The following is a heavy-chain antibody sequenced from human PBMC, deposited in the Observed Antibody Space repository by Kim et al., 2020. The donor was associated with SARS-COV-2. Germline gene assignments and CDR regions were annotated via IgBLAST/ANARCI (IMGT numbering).Heavy chain of an antibody. V-gene: IGHV4-39*01. CDR1: GGSISSSSYY. CDR2: IYYIGST. Sequence: SETLSLTCTVSGGSISSSSYYWGWIRQPPGKGLEWIGSIYYIGSTYYNPSLKSRVTISVDTSKNQFSLKLSSVTAADTAVYYCARHPSITMIVIAWYFDLWGHGTLVTVSS. J-gene: IGHJ2*01. D-gene: IGHD3-22*01. CDR3: ARHPSITMIVIAWYFDL.